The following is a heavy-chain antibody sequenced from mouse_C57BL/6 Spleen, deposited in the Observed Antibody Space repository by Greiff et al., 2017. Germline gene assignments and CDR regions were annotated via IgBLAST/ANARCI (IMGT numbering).Heavy chain of an antibody. CDR3: AREGLLREFDY. J-gene: IGHJ2*01. D-gene: IGHD1-1*01. V-gene: IGHV1-64*01. Sequence: QVQLQQPGAELVKPGASVKLSCKASGYTFTSYWMHWVKQRPGQGLEWIGMIHPNSGSTKYNEKFKSKATLTVDKSSSTAYMQLSSLTSEDSAVYYCAREGLLREFDYWGQGTTLTVSS. CDR1: GYTFTSYW. CDR2: IHPNSGST.